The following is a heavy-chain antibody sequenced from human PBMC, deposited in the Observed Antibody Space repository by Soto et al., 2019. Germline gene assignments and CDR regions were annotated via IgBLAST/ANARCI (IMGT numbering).Heavy chain of an antibody. CDR2: ISWDGGST. J-gene: IGHJ6*02. CDR3: AKDINQWGSSWYPGV. Sequence: GSLRLSCAASGFTFDDYTMHWVRQAPGKGLEWVSLISWDGGSTYYADSVKGRFTISRDNSKNSLYLQMNSLRTEDTALYYCAKDINQWGSSWYPGVWGQGTTVTVSS. D-gene: IGHD6-13*01. CDR1: GFTFDDYT. V-gene: IGHV3-43*01.